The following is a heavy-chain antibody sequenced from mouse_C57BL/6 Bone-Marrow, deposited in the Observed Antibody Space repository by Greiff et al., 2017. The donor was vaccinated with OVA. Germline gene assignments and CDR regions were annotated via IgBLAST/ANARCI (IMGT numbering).Heavy chain of an antibody. J-gene: IGHJ1*03. CDR1: GYTFTNYW. D-gene: IGHD1-1*01. V-gene: IGHV1-63*01. CDR2: IYPGGGYT. Sequence: QVQLQQSGAELVRPGTSVKMSCKASGYTFTNYWIGWAKQRPGHGLEWIGDIYPGGGYTNYNEKFKGKATLTADKSSSTAYMQFSSLTSEDSAIDYCARESPYYYGSRGWYFDVWGTGTTVTVSS. CDR3: ARESPYYYGSRGWYFDV.